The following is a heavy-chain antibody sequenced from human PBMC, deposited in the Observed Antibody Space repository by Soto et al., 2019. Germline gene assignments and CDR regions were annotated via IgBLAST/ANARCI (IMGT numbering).Heavy chain of an antibody. J-gene: IGHJ5*02. CDR2: IIPMSGRP. CDR3: TRRGRQSANWFDP. Sequence: SVKVSCKASGVTFNRFSIDWVRQAPGQGLEWMGGIIPMSGRPNYAQRFQGRVTFSADKSINTVYMELNSLTKEDTAVYYCTRRGRQSANWFDPWGQGTLVTVS. V-gene: IGHV1-69*06. CDR1: GVTFNRFS.